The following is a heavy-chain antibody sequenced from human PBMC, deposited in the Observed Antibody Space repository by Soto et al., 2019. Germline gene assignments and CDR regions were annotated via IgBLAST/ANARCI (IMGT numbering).Heavy chain of an antibody. CDR3: ARDPKTSGGQQWAFKYFDS. CDR2: ISYDGTNK. J-gene: IGHJ4*02. V-gene: IGHV3-30-3*01. CDR1: GFSFSISP. D-gene: IGHD2-15*01. Sequence: RGSLRLSCAASGFSFSISPMHWVRQAPGKRPEWVALISYDGTNKFYADSVKGRFTISRDNSRSTLYLQVDSLRPEDAAVYYCARDPKTSGGQQWAFKYFDSWGQGTLVTVSS.